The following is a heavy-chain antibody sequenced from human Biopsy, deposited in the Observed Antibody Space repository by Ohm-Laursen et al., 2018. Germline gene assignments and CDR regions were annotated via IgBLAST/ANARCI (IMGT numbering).Heavy chain of an antibody. CDR1: GYTFAGYY. V-gene: IGHV1-2*02. Sequence: AASVKVSCKASGYTFAGYYLHWVRQAPGHGLEWMGWINPNSGNANYAQSFQGRLTVTRDTSITTAYMELTSLTSDDTAIYYCARVPAYPSIDGYYGLDLWGQRTTVIVSS. CDR2: INPNSGNA. J-gene: IGHJ6*02. D-gene: IGHD2-15*01. CDR3: ARVPAYPSIDGYYGLDL.